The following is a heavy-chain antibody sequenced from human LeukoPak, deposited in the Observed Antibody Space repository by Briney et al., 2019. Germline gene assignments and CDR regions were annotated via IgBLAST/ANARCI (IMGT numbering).Heavy chain of an antibody. CDR1: GFTFSSYW. CDR3: ARQYSYDSSGYYPWDY. D-gene: IGHD3-22*01. CDR2: INSDVSST. V-gene: IGHV3-74*03. J-gene: IGHJ4*02. Sequence: GGTLRLSCAASGFTFSSYWMHWVRQAPRKGLVWVSRINSDVSSTTYAASVKGRFTISRDNAKNTLYLQMNRLRADDTAMYYCARQYSYDSSGYYPWDYWGQGTLVTVSS.